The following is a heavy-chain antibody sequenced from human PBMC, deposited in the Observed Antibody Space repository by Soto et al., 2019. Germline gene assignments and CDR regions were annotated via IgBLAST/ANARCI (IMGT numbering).Heavy chain of an antibody. CDR2: ISYDGSNK. Sequence: QVQLVESGGGVVQPGRSLRLSCAASGFTFSSYGMHWVRQAPGKGLEWVAVISYDGSNKYYADSVKGRFTISRDNSKNTLYLQMNSLRAEDTAVYYCAKDQMLDYWGQGTLVTVSS. CDR1: GFTFSSYG. V-gene: IGHV3-30*18. CDR3: AKDQMLDY. J-gene: IGHJ4*02.